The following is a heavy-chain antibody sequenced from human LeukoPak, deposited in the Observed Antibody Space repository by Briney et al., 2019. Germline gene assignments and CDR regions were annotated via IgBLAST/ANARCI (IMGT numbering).Heavy chain of an antibody. Sequence: SETLSLTCAVYGGSFSGYYWSWLRQPPGKGLEWLGEINHSGSTNYNPSLKSRVTISVDTSKNQFSLKLSSVTAADTAVYYCARGVGRLRYCSSTSCSHDYWGQGTQVSVSS. V-gene: IGHV4-34*01. J-gene: IGHJ4*02. D-gene: IGHD2-2*01. CDR3: ARGVGRLRYCSSTSCSHDY. CDR2: INHSGST. CDR1: GGSFSGYY.